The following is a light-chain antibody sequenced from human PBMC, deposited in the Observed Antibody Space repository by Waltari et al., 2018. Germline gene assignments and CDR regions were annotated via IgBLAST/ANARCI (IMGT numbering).Light chain of an antibody. CDR3: CSYTRSTTYV. Sequence: QSALTQPPSVSGSLGQSVTISCTGTNNDIASYDRVSWYQKPPDTAPKLLIYEVNNRPSGVPDRFSGSKSANTASLTISGLQAEDEAVYYCCSYTRSTTYVFGTGTQVTVL. CDR1: NNDIASYDR. CDR2: EVN. J-gene: IGLJ1*01. V-gene: IGLV2-18*02.